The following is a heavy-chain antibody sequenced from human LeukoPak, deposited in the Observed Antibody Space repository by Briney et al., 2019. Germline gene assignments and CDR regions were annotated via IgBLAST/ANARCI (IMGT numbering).Heavy chain of an antibody. CDR3: AKGDSSSWYAN. CDR2: ISYDGGNQ. Sequence: GGSLRLSCAASGFTFSSFGMHWVRQAPGKGLEWMALISYDGGNQYYADSLKGRFTISRDNSKNTLYLQMNNLGAEDTAVYYCAKGDSSSWYANWGQGTLVTVSS. CDR1: GFTFSSFG. D-gene: IGHD6-13*01. V-gene: IGHV3-30*18. J-gene: IGHJ1*01.